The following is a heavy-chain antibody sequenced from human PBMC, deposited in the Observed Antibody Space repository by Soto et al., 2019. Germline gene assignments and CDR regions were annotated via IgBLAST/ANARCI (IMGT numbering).Heavy chain of an antibody. CDR3: ARARGPSMLRYYYGLDV. CDR1: GGTFSTYA. D-gene: IGHD3-10*02. Sequence: GASVKVSCKSSGGTFSTYAISWVRQAPGQGLEWMGGIIPVFGAANYTQKFQGRVTITADESTRKVYMELSSLRSEDTAVYYCARARGPSMLRYYYGLDVWGQGTTVTVSS. V-gene: IGHV1-69*13. J-gene: IGHJ6*02. CDR2: IIPVFGAA.